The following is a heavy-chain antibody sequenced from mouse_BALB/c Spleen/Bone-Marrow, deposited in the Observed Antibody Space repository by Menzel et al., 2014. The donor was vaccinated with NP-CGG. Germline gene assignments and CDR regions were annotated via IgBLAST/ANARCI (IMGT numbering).Heavy chain of an antibody. CDR2: ISSDSDTI. CDR3: TRDHDYDWYFDV. J-gene: IGHJ1*01. V-gene: IGHV5-17*02. Sequence: VQLQQSGGGLVQPGGSRKLPCTASGFTFSSFGMHWVRQAPEKGLEWVAYISSDSDTIYYADTVKGRFTISRDDPKNTLFLQMTSLRSEDTAMYYCTRDHDYDWYFDVWGAGTTVTVSS. D-gene: IGHD2-4*01. CDR1: GFTFSSFG.